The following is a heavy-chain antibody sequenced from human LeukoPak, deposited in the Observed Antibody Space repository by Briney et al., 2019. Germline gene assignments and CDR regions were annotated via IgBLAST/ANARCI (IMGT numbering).Heavy chain of an antibody. Sequence: PGGSLRLSCEASGFTFSAYYLSWIRQAPGKGLEWVSYISTSSSYTNYADSVKGRFTISRDNAKNSLYLQMNSLRAEDTAVYYCVGGAVARSDYRGQGTLVTVSS. D-gene: IGHD3-16*01. CDR3: VGGAVARSDY. V-gene: IGHV3-11*03. J-gene: IGHJ4*02. CDR1: GFTFSAYY. CDR2: ISTSSSYT.